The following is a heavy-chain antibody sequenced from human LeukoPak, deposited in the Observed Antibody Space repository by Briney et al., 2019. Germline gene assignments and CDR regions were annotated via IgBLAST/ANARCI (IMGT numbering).Heavy chain of an antibody. J-gene: IGHJ4*02. D-gene: IGHD2-15*01. CDR3: ATGRSSYAFDY. V-gene: IGHV4-39*07. Sequence: SGPTLVKPSETLSLTCTVSGGSISSSSYYWGWIRQPPGKGLEWIGRIYHSGSTYYNPSLKSRVTISVDTSKNQSSLKLSSVTAADTAVYYCATGRSSYAFDYWGQGTLVTVSS. CDR2: IYHSGST. CDR1: GGSISSSSYY.